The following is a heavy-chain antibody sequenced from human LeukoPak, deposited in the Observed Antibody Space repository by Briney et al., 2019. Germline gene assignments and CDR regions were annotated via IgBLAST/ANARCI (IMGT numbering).Heavy chain of an antibody. Sequence: GASVKVSCKTSGGTLSRYAISWVRQAPGQGLEWMGWINPNSGGTNYAQKFQGRVAMTRDTSISTAYMELSRLRSDDTAVYYCARGVNDCWGQGTLVTVSS. J-gene: IGHJ4*02. D-gene: IGHD3-10*01. V-gene: IGHV1-2*02. CDR1: GGTLSRYA. CDR2: INPNSGGT. CDR3: ARGVNDC.